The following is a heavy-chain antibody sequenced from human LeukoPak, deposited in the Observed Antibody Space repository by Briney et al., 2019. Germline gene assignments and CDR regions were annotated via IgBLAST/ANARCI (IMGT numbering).Heavy chain of an antibody. V-gene: IGHV1-46*01. CDR3: ARGSIAAAGILRYYYYMDV. CDR1: GYAFTSYY. Sequence: ASVKVSCKASGYAFTSYYMHWVRQAPGQGLEWMGIINPSGGSTSYAQKFQGRVTMTRDMSTSTVYMELSSLRSEDTAVYYCARGSIAAAGILRYYYYMDVWGKGTTVTVSS. D-gene: IGHD6-13*01. J-gene: IGHJ6*03. CDR2: INPSGGST.